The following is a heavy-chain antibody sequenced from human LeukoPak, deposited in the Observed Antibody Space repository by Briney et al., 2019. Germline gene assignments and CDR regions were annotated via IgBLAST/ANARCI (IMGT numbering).Heavy chain of an antibody. V-gene: IGHV3-30*02. CDR3: ARGPPYFGSGSYYHIVDY. CDR2: IRYDGSKK. Sequence: GGSLRLSCAASGFAFSSFGIHWVRQAPGKGLEWVAFIRYDGSKKYYADSVKGRFTISRDNSKNTLYLQMNSLRAEDTAVYYCARGPPYFGSGSYYHIVDYWGQGTLVTVSS. CDR1: GFAFSSFG. J-gene: IGHJ4*02. D-gene: IGHD3-10*01.